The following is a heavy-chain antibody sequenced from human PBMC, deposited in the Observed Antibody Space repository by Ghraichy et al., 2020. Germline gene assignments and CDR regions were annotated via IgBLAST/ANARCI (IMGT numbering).Heavy chain of an antibody. Sequence: GGSLRLSCAASGFTFSSYGMHWVRQAPGKGLEWVAVISYDGSNKYYADSVKGRFTISRDNSKNTLYLQMNSLRAEDTAVYYCAPSVGYCSSTSCYLGRGLDIWGQGTMVTVSS. D-gene: IGHD2-2*01. V-gene: IGHV3-30*03. CDR2: ISYDGSNK. CDR1: GFTFSSYG. J-gene: IGHJ3*02. CDR3: APSVGYCSSTSCYLGRGLDI.